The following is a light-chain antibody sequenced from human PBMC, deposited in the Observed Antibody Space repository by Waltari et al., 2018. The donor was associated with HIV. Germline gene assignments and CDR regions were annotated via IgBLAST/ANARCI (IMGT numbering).Light chain of an antibody. J-gene: IGLJ1*01. V-gene: IGLV3-19*01. CDR2: GKN. CDR1: SLRSYY. CDR3: NSRDSSGNHHV. Sequence: SSELTQDPAVSVALVQTVRITCQGDSLRSYYASWYQQKPGQAPVLVKYGKNNRPSGIPDRFSGSSSGNTASLTITGAQAEDEADYYCNSRDSSGNHHVFGTGTKVTVL.